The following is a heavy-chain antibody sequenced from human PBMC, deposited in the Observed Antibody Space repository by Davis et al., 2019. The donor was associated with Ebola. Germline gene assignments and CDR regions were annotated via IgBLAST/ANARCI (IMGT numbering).Heavy chain of an antibody. CDR1: GGSISSYY. J-gene: IGHJ6*02. D-gene: IGHD6-13*01. Sequence: MPGGSLRLSCTVSGGSISSYYWSWIRQPPGKGLEWIGYIYYSGSTNYNPSLKSRVTISVDTSKNQFSLKLSSVTAADTAVYYCARDVRIAAAGTSYYYGMDVWGQGTTVTVSS. CDR2: IYYSGST. CDR3: ARDVRIAAAGTSYYYGMDV. V-gene: IGHV4-59*01.